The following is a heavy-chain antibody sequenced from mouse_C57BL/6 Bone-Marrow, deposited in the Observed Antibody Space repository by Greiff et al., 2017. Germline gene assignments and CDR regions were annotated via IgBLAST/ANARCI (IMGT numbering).Heavy chain of an antibody. CDR1: GYTFTNYW. V-gene: IGHV1-63*01. D-gene: IGHD1-1*01. Sequence: QVQLQQSGAELVRPGTSVKMSCKASGYTFTNYWIGWAKQRPGHGLEWIGDIYPGGGYTNYNEKFKGKATLTADKSSSTAYMQFSSLTSEDSAIYYCARRYDSGRYYYAMDYWGQGTSVTVSS. J-gene: IGHJ4*01. CDR2: IYPGGGYT. CDR3: ARRYDSGRYYYAMDY.